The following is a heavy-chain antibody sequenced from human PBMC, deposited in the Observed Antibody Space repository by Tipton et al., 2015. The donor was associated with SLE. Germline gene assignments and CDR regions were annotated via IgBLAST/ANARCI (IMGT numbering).Heavy chain of an antibody. CDR1: GYTFTNYY. Sequence: QVQLVQSGAEVKQPGASVKVSCKASGYTFTNYYMQWVRQAPGQGLEWMGIVIPTAGSTNYAQKFQGRVAMTGDTSTSTVYMELRSLISDDTAVYYCARGSPAAALIGGEYWGQGSLVTVSS. D-gene: IGHD6-13*01. J-gene: IGHJ4*02. V-gene: IGHV1-46*01. CDR2: VIPTAGST. CDR3: ARGSPAAALIGGEY.